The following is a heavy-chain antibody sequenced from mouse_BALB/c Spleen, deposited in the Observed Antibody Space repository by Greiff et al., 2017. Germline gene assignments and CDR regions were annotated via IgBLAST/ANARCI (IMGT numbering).Heavy chain of an antibody. Sequence: DVQLVESGPSLVKPSQTLSLTCSVTGDSITSGYWNWIRKFPGNKLEYMGYISYSGSTYYNPSLKSRISITQDTSKNQYYLQLNSVTTEDTATYYCARLGYDYYYALDYWGQGTTVTVSS. CDR3: ARLGYDYYYALDY. CDR2: ISYSGST. D-gene: IGHD2-14*01. V-gene: IGHV3-8*02. J-gene: IGHJ4*01. CDR1: GDSITSGY.